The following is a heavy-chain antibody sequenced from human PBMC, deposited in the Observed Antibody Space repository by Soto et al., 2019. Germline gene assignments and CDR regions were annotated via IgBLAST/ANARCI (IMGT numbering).Heavy chain of an antibody. CDR2: ISGSGGST. V-gene: IGHV3-23*01. CDR3: AKAPLDVFWSGDSVEYFQL. Sequence: GGSLRLSCAASGFTFSSYAMSWVRQAPGKGLEWVSAISGSGGSTYYADSVKGRFTISRDNSKNTLYLQMNSLRAEDTAVYYCAKAPLDVFWSGDSVEYFQLCGRGTLVTGSS. J-gene: IGHJ1*01. CDR1: GFTFSSYA. D-gene: IGHD3-3*01.